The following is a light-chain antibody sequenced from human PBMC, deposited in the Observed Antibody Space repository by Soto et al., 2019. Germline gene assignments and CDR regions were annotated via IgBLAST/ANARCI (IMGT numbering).Light chain of an antibody. CDR3: QQYNNWPIT. CDR2: GAS. CDR1: QSVSGSN. J-gene: IGKJ5*01. V-gene: IGKV3-20*01. Sequence: EIVLTQSPGTLSLSPGETATLSCRASQSVSGSNLAWYQQKPGQAPRLLIYGASSRATGIPARFSGSGSGTDFTLTISRLEPEDFAVYYCQQYNNWPITFGQGTRLEIK.